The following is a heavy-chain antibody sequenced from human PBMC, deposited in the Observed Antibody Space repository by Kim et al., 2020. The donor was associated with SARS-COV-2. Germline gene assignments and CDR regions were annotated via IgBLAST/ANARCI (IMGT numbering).Heavy chain of an antibody. D-gene: IGHD2-2*01. CDR1: GFTFSSFA. CDR3: ARDHGSNHPGHFYY. J-gene: IGHJ4*02. CDR2: ISSGGDYM. Sequence: GGSLRLSCAASGFTFSSFAMNWVRQAPGKGLEWVSLISSGGDYMYYADSLKGRFTISRDNAKNSLFLQMNSLRAEDTAVYYCARDHGSNHPGHFYYWGRG. V-gene: IGHV3-21*01.